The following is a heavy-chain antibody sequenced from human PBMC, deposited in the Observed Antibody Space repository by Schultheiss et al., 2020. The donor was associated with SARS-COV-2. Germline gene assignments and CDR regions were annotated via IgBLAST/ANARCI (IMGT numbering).Heavy chain of an antibody. CDR1: GGSISSGDYY. CDR3: ARDYPNYYYGMDV. V-gene: IGHV4-30-4*01. Sequence: SETLSLTCTVSGGSISSGDYYWSWIRQPPGKVLEWIGYIYYSGSTYYNPSLKSRVTISVDTSKNQFSLKLSSVTAADTAVYYCARDYPNYYYGMDVWGQGTTVTVSS. J-gene: IGHJ6*02. CDR2: IYYSGST.